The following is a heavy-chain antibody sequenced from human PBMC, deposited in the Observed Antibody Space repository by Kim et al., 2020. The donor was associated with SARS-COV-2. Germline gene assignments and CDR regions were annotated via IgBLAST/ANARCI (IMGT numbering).Heavy chain of an antibody. D-gene: IGHD3-10*02. CDR1: GYAFADFY. Sequence: ASVKVSCQASGYAFADFYMHWVRQAPGQGLEWMGRINLDSGDTHFAQKFQGRVTLTRDTSISTAYMDLRGLRSDDTAVYYCARVPQHVGYLAYWGQGTLVTVSA. CDR2: INLDSGDT. V-gene: IGHV1-2*06. CDR3: ARVPQHVGYLAY. J-gene: IGHJ4*02.